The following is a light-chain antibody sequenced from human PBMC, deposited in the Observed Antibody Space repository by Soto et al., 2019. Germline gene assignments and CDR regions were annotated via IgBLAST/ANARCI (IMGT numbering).Light chain of an antibody. CDR2: GAS. J-gene: IGKJ1*01. Sequence: DIVMTQTPLSLSVTPGEPASISCRASQSVGNNLAWYQQKTGQVPRLLIHGASTRATGIPDRFSGSGSGTDFTLTISRLEPEDFAVYYCQQYGSLSWAFGQGTKVDIK. CDR3: QQYGSLSWA. CDR1: QSVGNN. V-gene: IGKV3-20*01.